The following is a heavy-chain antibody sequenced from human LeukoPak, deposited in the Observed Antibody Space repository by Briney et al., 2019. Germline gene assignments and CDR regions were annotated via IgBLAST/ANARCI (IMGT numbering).Heavy chain of an antibody. Sequence: PSETLSLTCTVSGGSISSGGYYWSWIRQPPGKGLEWIGYIYYSGSTNYNPSLKSRVTMSVDTSKNQFSLKLSSVTAADTAVYYCARARSGSYFWPWGQGTLVTVSS. D-gene: IGHD1-26*01. CDR3: ARARSGSYFWP. CDR1: GGSISSGGYY. CDR2: IYYSGST. J-gene: IGHJ1*01. V-gene: IGHV4-61*08.